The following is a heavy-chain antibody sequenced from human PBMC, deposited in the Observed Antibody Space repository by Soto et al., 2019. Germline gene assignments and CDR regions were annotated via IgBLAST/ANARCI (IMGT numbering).Heavy chain of an antibody. CDR1: GGSISSYY. D-gene: IGHD6-19*01. CDR2: IYTSGST. CDR3: ASSQGSGWSTDAFDI. J-gene: IGHJ3*02. V-gene: IGHV4-4*07. Sequence: TLSLTCTVSGGSISSYYWSWIRQPAGKGLEWIGRIYTSGSTNYNPSLKSRVTMSVDTSKNQFSLKLSSVTAADTAVYYCASSQGSGWSTDAFDIWGQGTMVTVSS.